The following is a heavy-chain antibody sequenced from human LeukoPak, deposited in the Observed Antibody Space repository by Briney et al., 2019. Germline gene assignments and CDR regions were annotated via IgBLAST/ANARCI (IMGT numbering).Heavy chain of an antibody. D-gene: IGHD5-18*01. V-gene: IGHV2-5*02. CDR2: IYWDDDK. CDR3: AHRERRRYSYDGKVYFDY. CDR1: GFSLSTNGVG. J-gene: IGHJ4*02. Sequence: KESGPTLVKPTQTLTLTCTFSGFSLSTNGVGVGWIRQPPGKALEWLALIYWDDDKRYSPALKSRLTITKDTSKNQVVLTMTNMDPVDTATYYCAHRERRRYSYDGKVYFDYWGQGTLVTVSS.